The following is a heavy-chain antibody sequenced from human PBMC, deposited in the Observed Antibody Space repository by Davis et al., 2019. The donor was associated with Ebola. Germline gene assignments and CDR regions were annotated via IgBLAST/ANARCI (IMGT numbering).Heavy chain of an antibody. J-gene: IGHJ4*02. CDR2: INHSGST. D-gene: IGHD3-3*01. Sequence: SETLSLTCAVYGGSFSGYYWSWIRQPPGKGLEWIGEINHSGSTNYNPSLKSRVTISVDTSKNQFSLKLSSVTAADTAVYYCARGSSSYDFWSGYSYWGQGTLLTVSS. CDR3: ARGSSSYDFWSGYSY. V-gene: IGHV4-34*01. CDR1: GGSFSGYY.